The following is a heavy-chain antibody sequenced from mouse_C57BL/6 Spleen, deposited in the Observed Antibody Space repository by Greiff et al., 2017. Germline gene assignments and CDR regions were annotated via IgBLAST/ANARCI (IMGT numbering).Heavy chain of an antibody. D-gene: IGHD2-12*01. V-gene: IGHV1-39*01. CDR3: ARREPYDNYFAMDY. J-gene: IGHJ4*01. Sequence: VQLKASGPELVKPGASVKISCKASGYSFTDYNMNWVKQSNGKSLEWIGVINPNYGTTSYNQKFKGKATLTVDQSSSTAYMQLNSLTSEDSAVYYCARREPYDNYFAMDYWGQETSVTVSS. CDR1: GYSFTDYN. CDR2: INPNYGTT.